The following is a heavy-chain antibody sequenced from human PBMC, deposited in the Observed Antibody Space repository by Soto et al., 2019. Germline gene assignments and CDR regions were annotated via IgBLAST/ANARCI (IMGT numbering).Heavy chain of an antibody. CDR2: ISGSGGST. D-gene: IGHD3-22*01. J-gene: IGHJ3*02. CDR1: GFTFSSYA. V-gene: IGHV3-23*01. CDR3: AKEFIGRGYYYDSSGWSHAFDI. Sequence: GGSLRLSCAASGFTFSSYAMSWVRQAPGKGLEWVSAISGSGGSTYYADSVKGRFTISRDNSKNTLYLQMNSLRAEDTAVYYCAKEFIGRGYYYDSSGWSHAFDIWGQGTMVTVSS.